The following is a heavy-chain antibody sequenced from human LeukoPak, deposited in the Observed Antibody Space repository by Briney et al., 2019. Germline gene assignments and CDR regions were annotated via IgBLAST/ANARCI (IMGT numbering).Heavy chain of an antibody. CDR3: ARDPPSQASYYYDSSGYYYYYYYGMDV. V-gene: IGHV3-33*01. J-gene: IGHJ6*02. CDR2: IWYDGSNK. D-gene: IGHD3-22*01. Sequence: PGGSLRLSCAASGFTFSSYGMHWVRQAPGKGLEWVAVIWYDGSNKYYADSVKGRFTISRDNSKNTLYLQMNSLRAEDTAVYYCARDPPSQASYYYDSSGYYYYYYYGMDVWGQGTTVTVSS. CDR1: GFTFSSYG.